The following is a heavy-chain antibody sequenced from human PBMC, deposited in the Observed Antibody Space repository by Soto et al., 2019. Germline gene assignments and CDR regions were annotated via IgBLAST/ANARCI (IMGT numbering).Heavy chain of an antibody. D-gene: IGHD3-10*01. J-gene: IGHJ5*02. V-gene: IGHV3-23*01. Sequence: EVQLLESGGDLIEPGGSLRLSCAASGFTFSTYAMDWVRQAPGKGLEWVSGINSYGDYTYYADSVRGRFTIARDNSRNSLDLEMNILGGDYTAIYYFAKASDRPGWFGQLDHWGQGDLVTVSS. CDR3: AKASDRPGWFGQLDH. CDR1: GFTFSTYA. CDR2: INSYGDYT.